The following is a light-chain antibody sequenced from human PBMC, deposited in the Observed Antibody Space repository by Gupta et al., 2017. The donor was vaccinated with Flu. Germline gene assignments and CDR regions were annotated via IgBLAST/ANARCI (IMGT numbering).Light chain of an antibody. Sequence: TPFSRPSRQCKSTYLDWFQQRPGQAPKLLIYGTSRRASGIPDRFSGSGSGTDFTLTISRLEPEDFAVYYCQQYYTSPLTFGHGTKVEIK. CDR3: QQYYTSPLT. J-gene: IGKJ3*01. V-gene: IGKV3-20*01. CDR2: GTS. CDR1: RQCKSTY.